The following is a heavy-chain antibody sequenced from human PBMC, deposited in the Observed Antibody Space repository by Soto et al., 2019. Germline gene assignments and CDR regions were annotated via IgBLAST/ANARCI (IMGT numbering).Heavy chain of an antibody. CDR3: AKGGRAMVRVYYYYYMDV. V-gene: IGHV3-23*01. CDR1: GFTFSSYA. CDR2: ISGSGGST. Sequence: GGSLRLSCAASGFTFSSYAMSWVRQAPGKGLEWVSAISGSGGSTYYADSVKGRFTISRDNSKNTLYLQMNSLRAEDTAVYYCAKGGRAMVRVYYYYYMDVWGKGTTVTVSS. J-gene: IGHJ6*03. D-gene: IGHD3-10*01.